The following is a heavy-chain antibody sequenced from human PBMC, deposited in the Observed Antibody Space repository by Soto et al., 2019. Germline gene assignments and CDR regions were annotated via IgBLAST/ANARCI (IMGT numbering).Heavy chain of an antibody. Sequence: EVQLVESGGGLVQPGGSLRLSCAASGFTFSSYWMSCVRQAPGKGLEWGANIKQDGSEKYYVDSVKRRFTISRDNAKNSLYLQMNSLRAEDTAVYYCARVYDFWSGYSDYWGQGALVTVSS. CDR3: ARVYDFWSGYSDY. J-gene: IGHJ4*02. D-gene: IGHD3-3*01. CDR1: GFTFSSYW. CDR2: IKQDGSEK. V-gene: IGHV3-7*01.